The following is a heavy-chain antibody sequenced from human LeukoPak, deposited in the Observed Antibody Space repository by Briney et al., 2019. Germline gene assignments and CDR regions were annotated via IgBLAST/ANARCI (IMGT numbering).Heavy chain of an antibody. V-gene: IGHV3-48*01. Sequence: QPGGSLRLSCAASGFTFSSYSMNWVRQAPGKGLEWVSYINSSSSTIYYADSVKGRFTISRDNAKNSLYLQMNSLRAEDTAVYYCAREYGDYLDYWGQGTLVTVSS. CDR2: INSSSSTI. CDR1: GFTFSSYS. J-gene: IGHJ4*02. D-gene: IGHD4-17*01. CDR3: AREYGDYLDY.